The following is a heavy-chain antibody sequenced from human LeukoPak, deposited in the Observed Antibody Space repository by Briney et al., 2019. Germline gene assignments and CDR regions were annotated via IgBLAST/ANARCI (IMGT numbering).Heavy chain of an antibody. Sequence: SETLSLTCTVSGGSIRNYYWSWIRQPPGKGLEWIGYIYYSGSTNYNPSLKSRVTISVDTSKNQFSLKLSSVTAADTAVYYCARVYYSSSYDYWYFGLWGRGTLVTVSS. V-gene: IGHV4-59*01. J-gene: IGHJ2*01. D-gene: IGHD6-13*01. CDR1: GGSIRNYY. CDR2: IYYSGST. CDR3: ARVYYSSSYDYWYFGL.